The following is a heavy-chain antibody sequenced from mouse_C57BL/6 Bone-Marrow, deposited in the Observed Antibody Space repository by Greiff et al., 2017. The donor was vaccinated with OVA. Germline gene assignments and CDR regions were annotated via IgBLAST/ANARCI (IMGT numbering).Heavy chain of an antibody. CDR3: ARGGLTLYYAMDY. CDR2: IYPGDGDT. Sequence: QVQLQQSGPELVKPGASVKISCKASGYAFSSSWMNWVKQRPGKGLEWIGRIYPGDGDTNYNGKFKGQAILTADKSSSTAYMQLSSLTSEDSAVYFCARGGLTLYYAMDYWGQGTSVTVSA. V-gene: IGHV1-82*01. D-gene: IGHD2-4*01. J-gene: IGHJ4*01. CDR1: GYAFSSSW.